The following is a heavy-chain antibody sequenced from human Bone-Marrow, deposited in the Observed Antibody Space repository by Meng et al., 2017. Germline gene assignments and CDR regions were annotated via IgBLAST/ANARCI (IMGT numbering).Heavy chain of an antibody. CDR3: ARAAYDIWSGYAP. J-gene: IGHJ5*02. V-gene: IGHV4-4*02. D-gene: IGHD3-3*01. CDR1: GASISSSHW. Sequence: QAQLQESGPGLGKPSGTLSLTCAVSGASISSSHWWGWVRQPPGKGLEWIGEIYHDGSTNYTPSLKSRVTISVDKSKNQFSLKLSSVTAADTAVYYCARAAYDIWSGYAPWGQGSLVTVSS. CDR2: IYHDGST.